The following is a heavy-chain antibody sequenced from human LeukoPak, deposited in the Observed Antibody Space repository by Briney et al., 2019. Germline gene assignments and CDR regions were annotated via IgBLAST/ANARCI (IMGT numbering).Heavy chain of an antibody. Sequence: SETLSLTCAVSGGSISSSNWWSWVRQPPGKGLEWIGSISYSGTTYYNPSLKSRVTISVDTSKNQFSLKLSSVTAADTAVYYCARNSRQWLALKIDYWGQGTLVTVSS. V-gene: IGHV4-4*02. J-gene: IGHJ4*02. CDR2: ISYSGTT. CDR3: ARNSRQWLALKIDY. D-gene: IGHD6-19*01. CDR1: GGSISSSNW.